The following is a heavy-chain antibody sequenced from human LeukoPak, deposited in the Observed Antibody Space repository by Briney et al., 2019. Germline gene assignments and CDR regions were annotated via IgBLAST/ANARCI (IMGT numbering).Heavy chain of an antibody. D-gene: IGHD1-26*01. V-gene: IGHV4-59*01. CDR2: IYSSGTT. CDR3: AKDRRVGATEVDAFDI. Sequence: SETLSLTCTVSGGSISSYYWNWIRQPPGKGLEWIGYIYSSGTTNYNPSLRSRVSMSVDTSKNQFSLKLSSVTAADTAVYYCAKDRRVGATEVDAFDIWGQGTMVTVSS. CDR1: GGSISSYY. J-gene: IGHJ3*02.